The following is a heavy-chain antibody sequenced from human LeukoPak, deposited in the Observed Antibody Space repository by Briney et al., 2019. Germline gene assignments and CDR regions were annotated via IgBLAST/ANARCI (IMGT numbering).Heavy chain of an antibody. CDR2: IYTSGST. J-gene: IGHJ4*02. D-gene: IGHD1-26*01. V-gene: IGHV4-61*02. Sequence: PSETLSLTCTVSGASISSGGNFWTWIRQPAGKGLEWIGRIYTSGSTNYNPSLKSRVTISADTSKKQFYLKLNSVTAADTAVYYCARDGIEAIDSRGQGTLVIVSS. CDR3: ARDGIEAIDS. CDR1: GASISSGGNF.